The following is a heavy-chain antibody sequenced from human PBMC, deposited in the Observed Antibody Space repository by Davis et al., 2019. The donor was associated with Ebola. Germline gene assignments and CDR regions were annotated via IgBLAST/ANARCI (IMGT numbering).Heavy chain of an antibody. CDR1: GDSISHYY. Sequence: SETLSLTCNVSGDSISHYYYSWIRQTAGKRLEWIGRVFFGGTTNYNPSLQSRVTMSLDTSKREVSLKVTSVTAADTAVYYCARGRRDASVVEAFDSWGQGTLVTVSS. CDR2: VFFGGTT. J-gene: IGHJ4*02. D-gene: IGHD2-15*01. V-gene: IGHV4-4*07. CDR3: ARGRRDASVVEAFDS.